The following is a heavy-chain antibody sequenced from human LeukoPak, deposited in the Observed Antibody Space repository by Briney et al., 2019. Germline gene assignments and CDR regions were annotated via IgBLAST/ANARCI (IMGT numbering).Heavy chain of an antibody. J-gene: IGHJ4*02. CDR2: TNYRSKWYN. Sequence: SQTLSLTCDISGDSVSGNIVAWNWIPQSPSRGLEWLGRTNYRSKWYNDYAVSVRGRITINPDTSKNRFSLQLDSVTPEDTAVYYCARGSSGSFDYWGQGTLVTVSS. D-gene: IGHD6-19*01. CDR3: ARGSSGSFDY. CDR1: GDSVSGNIVA. V-gene: IGHV6-1*01.